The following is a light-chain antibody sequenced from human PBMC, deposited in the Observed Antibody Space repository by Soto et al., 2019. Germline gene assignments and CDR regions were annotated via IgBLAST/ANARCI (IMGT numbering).Light chain of an antibody. Sequence: DIQLTQSPSTLSSSVGDRVTITCRASQTISTWLAWFQKKPGKAPKLLIYDASTLGSGVPSRFSGYGSGTELTLTIGSLQTDDFANYYCQQYRSYSPRTFGQGTKVDIK. CDR3: QQYRSYSPRT. CDR1: QTISTW. CDR2: DAS. J-gene: IGKJ1*01. V-gene: IGKV1-5*01.